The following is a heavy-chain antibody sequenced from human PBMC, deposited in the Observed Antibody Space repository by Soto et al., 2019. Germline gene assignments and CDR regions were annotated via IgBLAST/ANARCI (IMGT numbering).Heavy chain of an antibody. V-gene: IGHV3-21*01. CDR1: GFTFSIYS. Sequence: GGSLRLSCAASGFTFSIYSMNWFRQAPGKGLEWVSSISSSSSYIYYADSVKGRFTISRDNAKNSLYLQMNSLRAEDTAVYYCARDNSFRGGFDYWGLGTLVTVSS. CDR3: ARDNSFRGGFDY. J-gene: IGHJ4*02. D-gene: IGHD1-26*01. CDR2: ISSSSSYI.